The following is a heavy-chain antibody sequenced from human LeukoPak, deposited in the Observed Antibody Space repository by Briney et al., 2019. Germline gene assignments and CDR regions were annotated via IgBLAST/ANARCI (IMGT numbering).Heavy chain of an antibody. J-gene: IGHJ6*04. Sequence: PGGSLRLSCAASGLTVSSNYMSWVRQAPGKGLEWVSVIYSGGSTYYADSVKGRFTISRDNSKNTLYLQMNSLRAEDTAVYYCARDLVVPAATAALYYYYGMDVWGKGTTVTVSS. CDR2: IYSGGST. D-gene: IGHD2-2*01. CDR1: GLTVSSNY. V-gene: IGHV3-53*01. CDR3: ARDLVVPAATAALYYYYGMDV.